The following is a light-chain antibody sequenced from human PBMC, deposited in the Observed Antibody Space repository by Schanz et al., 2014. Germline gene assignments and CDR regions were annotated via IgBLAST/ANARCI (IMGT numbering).Light chain of an antibody. CDR2: LAS. Sequence: DIQMTQSPSTLSASVGDRVTLTCRASQSISSWLAWYQQKPGKAPKLLIYLASSLESGVPSRFSGSGSGTEFSLTISSMQPEDIATYYCQQYDNLLYTFGQGTKLEIK. CDR1: QSISSW. J-gene: IGKJ2*01. V-gene: IGKV1-5*03. CDR3: QQYDNLLYT.